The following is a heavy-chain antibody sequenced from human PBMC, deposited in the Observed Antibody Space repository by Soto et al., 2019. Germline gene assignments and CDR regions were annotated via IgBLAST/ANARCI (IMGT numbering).Heavy chain of an antibody. CDR2: IYWDDDK. CDR1: GFSLTTRGVG. CDR3: AHTQDYGTVAY. Sequence: QITLKESGPTLVKPTQTLTLTCTFSGFSLTTRGVGVGWIRQPPGKALEWLAVIYWDDDKRYSPSLQSRLTITRDTSKNQVVLTMTDMDPVDTATYYCAHTQDYGTVAYWGKGTLVTVSS. D-gene: IGHD4-17*01. J-gene: IGHJ4*02. V-gene: IGHV2-5*02.